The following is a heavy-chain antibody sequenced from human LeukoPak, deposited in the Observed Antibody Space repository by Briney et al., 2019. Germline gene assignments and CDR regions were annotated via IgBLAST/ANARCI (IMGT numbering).Heavy chain of an antibody. Sequence: PSETLSLTCAVYGGSFSGYYWSWLRQPPGKGLEWIGEISHSGSTNYNPSLKSRVTISVDTSKNQFSLKLNSVTAADTAVYYCARGPRLWFGEFYYYYGMDVWGQGTTVTVSS. V-gene: IGHV4-34*01. CDR3: ARGPRLWFGEFYYYYGMDV. CDR2: ISHSGST. D-gene: IGHD3-10*01. J-gene: IGHJ6*02. CDR1: GGSFSGYY.